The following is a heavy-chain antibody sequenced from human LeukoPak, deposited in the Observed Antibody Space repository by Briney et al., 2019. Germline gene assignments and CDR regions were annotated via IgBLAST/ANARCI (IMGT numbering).Heavy chain of an antibody. J-gene: IGHJ4*02. V-gene: IGHV1-2*02. CDR3: ARTYYCGSGSGGDY. CDR2: INPNSGGT. D-gene: IGHD3-10*01. Sequence: ASVKVSCKASGYTFTSYAMNWVRQAPGQGLEWMGWINPNSGGTNYAQKFQGRVTMTRDTSISTAYMELSRLRSDDTAVYYCARTYYCGSGSGGDYWGQGTLVTVSS. CDR1: GYTFTSYA.